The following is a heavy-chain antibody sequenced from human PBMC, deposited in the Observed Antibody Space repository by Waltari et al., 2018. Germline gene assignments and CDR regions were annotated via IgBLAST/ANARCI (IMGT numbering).Heavy chain of an antibody. Sequence: QVQLQESGPKLVKPSATLSLTCTVSAGSISSYFWSWIRQPPGKGLEWIGYIHSSGNTNSDTSMKSRVTISMDTSKNQFSLKLSSATAADTAVYYCAAHLRQVTTEFAYWGQGTLVTVSS. CDR2: IHSSGNT. CDR1: AGSISSYF. CDR3: AAHLRQVTTEFAY. V-gene: IGHV4-59*01. D-gene: IGHD4-17*01. J-gene: IGHJ4*02.